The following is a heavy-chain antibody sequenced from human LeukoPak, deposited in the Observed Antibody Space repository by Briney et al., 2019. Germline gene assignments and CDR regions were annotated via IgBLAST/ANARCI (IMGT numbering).Heavy chain of an antibody. CDR3: AKSIEGVVRETYYYYSYMDV. CDR2: ISGSGKNT. V-gene: IGHV3-23*01. D-gene: IGHD3-3*01. J-gene: IGHJ6*03. Sequence: PGGSLRLSCAASGLTFSSHGMSWVRQAPGKGLEWVAVISGSGKNTYYADSVKGRFTISRDNSNNTLYLQMSSLGAEDAAVYYCAKSIEGVVRETYYYYSYMDVWGKGTTVTVSS. CDR1: GLTFSSHG.